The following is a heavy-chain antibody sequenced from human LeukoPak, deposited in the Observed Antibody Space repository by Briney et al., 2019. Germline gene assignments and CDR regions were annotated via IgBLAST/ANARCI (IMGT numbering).Heavy chain of an antibody. CDR1: GFTFTSSA. J-gene: IGHJ4*02. D-gene: IGHD6-13*01. CDR2: IVVGSGNT. Sequence: SVKVSCKASGFTFTSSAMQWVRQARGQRLEWIGWIVVGSGNTNYAQKFQERVTITRDMSTSTAYMELSSLRSEDTAVYYCAAQSIGAAGMDYWGQGTLVTVSS. CDR3: AAQSIGAAGMDY. V-gene: IGHV1-58*02.